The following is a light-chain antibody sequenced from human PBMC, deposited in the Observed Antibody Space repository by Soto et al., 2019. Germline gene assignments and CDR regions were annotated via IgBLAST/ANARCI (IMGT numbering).Light chain of an antibody. V-gene: IGLV2-11*01. CDR2: DVS. CDR3: CSYAGSDDV. CDR1: SSDVGGYNY. Sequence: QSALTQPRSVSGSPGQSVTISCTGTSSDVGGYNYVSWYQQHPGKAPKLMIYDVSKRPSGVPDRFSGSKSGNSASLTISGLQAEDEADYYCCSYAGSDDVFGPGTKLTVL. J-gene: IGLJ1*01.